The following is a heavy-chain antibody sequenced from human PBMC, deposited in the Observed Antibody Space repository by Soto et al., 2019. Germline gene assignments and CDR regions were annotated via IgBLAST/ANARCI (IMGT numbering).Heavy chain of an antibody. V-gene: IGHV1-2*04. D-gene: IGHD3-10*01. CDR1: GYTFTGYY. J-gene: IGHJ4*01. Sequence: ASVKVSCKASGYTFTGYYMHWVRQAPGQGLEWMGWINHNSGGTNYAQKFQGWVTMTRDTSISTAYMELSRLRSDDTAVYYCARVYGSGSSQPPDYWGHGALVTVSS. CDR2: INHNSGGT. CDR3: ARVYGSGSSQPPDY.